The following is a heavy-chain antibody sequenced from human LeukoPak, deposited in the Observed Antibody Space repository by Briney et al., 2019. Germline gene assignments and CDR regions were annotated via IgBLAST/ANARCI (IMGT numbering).Heavy chain of an antibody. CDR2: IWYDGSNK. CDR3: AKEVPDTAMVTPSHYFDY. CDR1: GFTFSSYG. J-gene: IGHJ4*02. V-gene: IGHV3-33*06. Sequence: EPGGSLRLSCAASGFTFSSYGMHWVRQAPGKGLEWVAAIWYDGSNKYYADSVKGPFTISRDNSKNTLYLQMNSLRAEDTAVYFCAKEVPDTAMVTPSHYFDYWGQGTLVSVSS. D-gene: IGHD5-18*01.